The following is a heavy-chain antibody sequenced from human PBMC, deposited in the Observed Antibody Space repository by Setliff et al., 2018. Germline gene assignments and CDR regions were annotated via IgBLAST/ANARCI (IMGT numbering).Heavy chain of an antibody. J-gene: IGHJ6*02. CDR3: TRDIVVFTDIDYYYSGMDV. D-gene: IGHD2-21*01. CDR2: INGDGSVA. CDR1: GFAFNTYW. Sequence: GGSLRLSCAASGFAFNTYWMHWVRQVPGKGLVWVARINGDGSVANYADAVKGRFTISRDNAKNTLSPQMNTLKAEDTAVYYCTRDIVVFTDIDYYYSGMDVWGQGTAVTV. V-gene: IGHV3-74*01.